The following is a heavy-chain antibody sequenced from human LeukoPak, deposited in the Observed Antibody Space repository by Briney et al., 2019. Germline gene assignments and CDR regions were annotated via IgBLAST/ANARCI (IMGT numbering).Heavy chain of an antibody. J-gene: IGHJ4*02. CDR3: ARGGRYAYFLDY. CDR2: IKSDGSST. Sequence: GGSLRLSCAASGFIFSDYWMHWVRQGPGKGLVWVSRIKSDGSSTSYAESVKGRFTISRDNAKNTVYVHMNSLRDEDTAVYYCARGGRYAYFLDYXXXGXLXTVSS. D-gene: IGHD3-16*01. CDR1: GFIFSDYW. V-gene: IGHV3-74*01.